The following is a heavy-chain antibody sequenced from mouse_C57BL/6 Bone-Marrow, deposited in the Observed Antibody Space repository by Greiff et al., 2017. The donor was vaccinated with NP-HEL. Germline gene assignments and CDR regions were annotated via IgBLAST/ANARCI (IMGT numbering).Heavy chain of an antibody. CDR3: ASDYGSSPYFDV. CDR1: GYTFTSYG. V-gene: IGHV1-81*01. J-gene: IGHJ1*03. Sequence: QVQLQQSGAELARPGASVKLSCKASGYTFTSYGISWVKQRTGQGLEWIGEIYPRSGNTYYNEKFKGKATLTADKSSSTAYMELRSLTSEDSAVYFWASDYGSSPYFDVWGTGTTVTVSS. D-gene: IGHD1-1*01. CDR2: IYPRSGNT.